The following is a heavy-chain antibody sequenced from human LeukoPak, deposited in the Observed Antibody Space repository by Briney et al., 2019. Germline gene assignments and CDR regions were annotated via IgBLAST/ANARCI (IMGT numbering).Heavy chain of an antibody. Sequence: SVKVSCKASGGTFSSYAINWVRQAPGQGLEWMGRIIPILGIANYAQKFQGRVTITADKSTSTAYMELSSLRSEDTAVYYCARSRSDYDILTGYAPMGFDYWGQGTLVTVSS. CDR3: ARSRSDYDILTGYAPMGFDY. J-gene: IGHJ4*02. V-gene: IGHV1-69*04. CDR1: GGTFSSYA. D-gene: IGHD3-9*01. CDR2: IIPILGIA.